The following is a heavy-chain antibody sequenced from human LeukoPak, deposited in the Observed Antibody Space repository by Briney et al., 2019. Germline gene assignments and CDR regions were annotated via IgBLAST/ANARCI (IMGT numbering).Heavy chain of an antibody. V-gene: IGHV3-74*01. CDR2: INNDGSTT. J-gene: IGHJ4*02. Sequence: PGGSLRLSCAASGFTFSEAWMHWVRQAPGKGLVWVSRINNDGSTTRYADSVKGRFTISRDNAKNTLYLQMNSLSAEDTAVYYCATLAAAGTNYWGQGTLVTVSS. CDR1: GFTFSEAW. CDR3: ATLAAAGTNY. D-gene: IGHD6-13*01.